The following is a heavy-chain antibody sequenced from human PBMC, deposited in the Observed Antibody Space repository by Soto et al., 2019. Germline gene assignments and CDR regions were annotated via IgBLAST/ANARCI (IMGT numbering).Heavy chain of an antibody. CDR3: AKDGIQYCSGWLYYFDY. V-gene: IGHV3-30*18. CDR1: GFTFSSYG. D-gene: IGHD6-19*01. CDR2: ISYDGSNK. Sequence: GGSLRLSCAASGFTFSSYGMHWVRQDPGKGLEWVAVISYDGSNKYYADSVKGRFTISRDNSKNTLYLQMNSLRAEDTAVYYCAKDGIQYCSGWLYYFDYWCQGTLVTVS. J-gene: IGHJ4*02.